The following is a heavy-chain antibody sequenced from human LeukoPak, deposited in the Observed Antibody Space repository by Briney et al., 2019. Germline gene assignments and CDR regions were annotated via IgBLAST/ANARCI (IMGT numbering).Heavy chain of an antibody. CDR2: IYHSGST. D-gene: IGHD3-22*01. CDR1: GYSISSDYY. Sequence: SETLSLTCTVSGYSISSDYYWGWIRQPPGKGLEWIGRIYHSGSTYYNPSLKSRVTISIDTSKNQFSLKLSSVTAADTAVYYCARVKLISSGYYSRGDYFDYWGQGTLVTVSS. CDR3: ARVKLISSGYYSRGDYFDY. V-gene: IGHV4-38-2*02. J-gene: IGHJ4*02.